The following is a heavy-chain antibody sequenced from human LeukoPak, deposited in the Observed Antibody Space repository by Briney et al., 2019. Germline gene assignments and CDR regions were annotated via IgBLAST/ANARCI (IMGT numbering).Heavy chain of an antibody. J-gene: IGHJ3*02. Sequence: PSETLSLTCTVSSGSIRSSSYYWGWIRQPPGKGLEWIGYIYYSGSTNYNPSLKSRVTISVDTSKNQFSLKLSSVTAADTAVYYCARVHGGGNFPFTAFDIWGQGTMVTVSS. CDR1: SGSIRSSSYY. V-gene: IGHV4-61*05. CDR3: ARVHGGGNFPFTAFDI. CDR2: IYYSGST. D-gene: IGHD4-23*01.